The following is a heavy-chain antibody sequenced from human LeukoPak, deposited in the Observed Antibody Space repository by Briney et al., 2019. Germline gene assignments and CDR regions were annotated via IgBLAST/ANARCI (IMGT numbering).Heavy chain of an antibody. Sequence: SETLFLTCTVSGGSISSSSYYWGWIRQPPGKGLEWIGSIYYSGSTYYNPSLKSRVTISVDTSKNQFSLKLSSVTAADTAVYYCAREKLGYCSGGSCYWPRWFDPWGQGTLVTVSS. D-gene: IGHD2-15*01. CDR1: GGSISSSSYY. J-gene: IGHJ5*02. CDR2: IYYSGST. V-gene: IGHV4-39*07. CDR3: AREKLGYCSGGSCYWPRWFDP.